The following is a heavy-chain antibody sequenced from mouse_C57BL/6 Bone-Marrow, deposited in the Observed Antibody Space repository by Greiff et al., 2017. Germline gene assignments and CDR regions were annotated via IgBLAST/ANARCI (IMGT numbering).Heavy chain of an antibody. J-gene: IGHJ2*01. V-gene: IGHV1-82*01. Sequence: VKLVESGPELVKPGASVKISCKASGYAFSSSWMNWVKQRPGKGLEWIGRIYPGDGDTNYNGKFKGKATLTADKSSSTAYMQLSSLTSEDSAVYCCARAVPLGTVVATGDNWGQGTTLTVSS. CDR3: ARAVPLGTVVATGDN. CDR1: GYAFSSSW. CDR2: IYPGDGDT. D-gene: IGHD1-1*01.